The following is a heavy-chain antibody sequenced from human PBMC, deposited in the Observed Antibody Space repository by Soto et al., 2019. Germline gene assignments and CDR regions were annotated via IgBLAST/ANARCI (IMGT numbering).Heavy chain of an antibody. V-gene: IGHV4-34*01. CDR1: GGSFSGYQ. D-gene: IGHD3-10*01. CDR3: ASGKVLLWFRESPEGHYYGMDV. J-gene: IGHJ6*01. Sequence: SETLSLTCAVYGGSFSGYQWSWIRQTPGKGLEWIGEINDSGNINYNPSLKSRVSIFVDTAKKQISLKLSSVTAADTAVYYCASGKVLLWFRESPEGHYYGMDVRGQGTTVTVSS. CDR2: INDSGNI.